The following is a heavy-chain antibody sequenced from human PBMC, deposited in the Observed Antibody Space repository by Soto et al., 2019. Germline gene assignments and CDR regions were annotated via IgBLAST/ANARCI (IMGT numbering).Heavy chain of an antibody. Sequence: SVKVSCKASGCTFSSYAISWVRQAPGQGLEWMGGIIPIFGTANYAQKFQGRVTITADESTSTAYMELSSLRSEDTAVYYCARGAAAGDYYYGMDVWGQGTTVTVSS. J-gene: IGHJ6*02. D-gene: IGHD6-13*01. CDR2: IIPIFGTA. CDR1: GCTFSSYA. CDR3: ARGAAAGDYYYGMDV. V-gene: IGHV1-69*13.